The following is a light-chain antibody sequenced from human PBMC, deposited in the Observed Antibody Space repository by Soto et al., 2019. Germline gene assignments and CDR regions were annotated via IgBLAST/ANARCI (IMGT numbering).Light chain of an antibody. CDR1: SSDVGGYNY. Sequence: QSALTQPRSVSGSPGQSVTISCTGTSSDVGGYNYVSWYQHHPAKAPKVMIYDVNKRPSGVPDRFSGSKSGNTASLTISGLQADDEADYYCSSYAGSYTFVFGTGTKVTVL. CDR2: DVN. CDR3: SSYAGSYTFV. J-gene: IGLJ1*01. V-gene: IGLV2-11*01.